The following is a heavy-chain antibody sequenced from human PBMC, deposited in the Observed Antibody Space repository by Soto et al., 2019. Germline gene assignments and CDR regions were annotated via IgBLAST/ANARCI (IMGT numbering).Heavy chain of an antibody. CDR1: AYTFTDYY. J-gene: IGHJ5*02. D-gene: IGHD2-2*02. V-gene: IGHV1-2*02. Sequence: ASVNASCKTPAYTFTDYYMHRPRHAPRQRLERMGWINPKSGATNYAQKFQGRASLTSSTSFNPAYMPLSCLTADVTAVYYWARGGSVVVQPAATPEFDPWGQGTLVTDSS. CDR3: ARGGSVVVQPAATPEFDP. CDR2: INPKSGAT.